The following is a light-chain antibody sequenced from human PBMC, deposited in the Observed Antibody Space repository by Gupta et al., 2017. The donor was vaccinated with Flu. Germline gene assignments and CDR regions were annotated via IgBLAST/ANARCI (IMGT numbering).Light chain of an antibody. Sequence: YLGERATINCKSSQSVLYSSNNKNYLAWYQQKPGQPPKLLIYWASTRESGVPDRFSGSGSGTDFTLTISSLQAEDVAVYYCQQEYSTPLTFGGGTKVEIK. CDR1: QSVLYSSNNKNY. CDR2: WAS. V-gene: IGKV4-1*01. J-gene: IGKJ4*01. CDR3: QQEYSTPLT.